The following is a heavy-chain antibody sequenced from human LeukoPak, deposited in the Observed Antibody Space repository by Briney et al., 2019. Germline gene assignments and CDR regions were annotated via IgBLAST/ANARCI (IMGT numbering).Heavy chain of an antibody. CDR2: IWGADDKT. Sequence: PGGSLRLSCVASGFTFSNYAMTWVRQAPGKGLELVSGIWGADDKTVYGDAVKGRFTISRDNSKKTLYLQMNSLRADNTAVYYCAKTQGYYDAWGQGALVTVSS. D-gene: IGHD2-15*01. CDR1: GFTFSNYA. CDR3: AKTQGYYDA. J-gene: IGHJ5*02. V-gene: IGHV3-23*01.